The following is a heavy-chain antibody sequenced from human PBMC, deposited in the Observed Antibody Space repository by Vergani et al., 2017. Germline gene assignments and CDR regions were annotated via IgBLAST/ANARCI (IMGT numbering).Heavy chain of an antibody. D-gene: IGHD3-16*01. J-gene: IGHJ4*02. V-gene: IGHV3-30*02. Sequence: QVQLVESGGGVVQRGGSLRLSCATSGFTLSNYDMQWIRQGPGKGLKFVAFIQFDGSNKYYADSVKGRFTLSRDFSKNTLYLQMNSLRTDDTATYYCAKHFRGWGIDYWGQGTQVIVSS. CDR3: AKHFRGWGIDY. CDR1: GFTLSNYD. CDR2: IQFDGSNK.